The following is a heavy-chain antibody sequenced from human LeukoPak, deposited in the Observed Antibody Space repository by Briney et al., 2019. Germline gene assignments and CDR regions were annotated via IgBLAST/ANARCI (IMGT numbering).Heavy chain of an antibody. CDR3: ARGVDYYGV. CDR2: IYYSGST. Sequence: ASETLSLTCAVYGGSFSGDYWSWIRQPPGKGLEWIGYIYYSGSTIYNPSLKSRVTISVDTSKNQFSLKLSSVTAADTAVYYCARGVDYYGVWGQGTLVTVSS. J-gene: IGHJ4*02. D-gene: IGHD3-10*01. CDR1: GGSFSGDY. V-gene: IGHV4-59*01.